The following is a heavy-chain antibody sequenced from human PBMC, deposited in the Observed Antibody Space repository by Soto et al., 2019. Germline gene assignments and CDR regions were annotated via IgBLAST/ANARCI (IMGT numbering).Heavy chain of an antibody. CDR3: ARRVVIKGYSFDV. Sequence: GESLKISGKGSGYSFSNYWIGWVRQLPGKGLEWMGSIYPGDSNVRYSPAFQGQVTISVDKSISTAYLQWSSLKASDTAMYYCARRVVIKGYSFDVWGQGTMVTVSS. CDR2: IYPGDSNV. V-gene: IGHV5-51*01. CDR1: GYSFSNYW. D-gene: IGHD2-21*01. J-gene: IGHJ3*01.